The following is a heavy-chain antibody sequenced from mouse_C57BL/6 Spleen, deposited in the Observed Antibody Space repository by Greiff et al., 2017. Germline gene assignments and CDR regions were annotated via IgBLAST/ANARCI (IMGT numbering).Heavy chain of an antibody. Sequence: VQLQQSGAELVRPGTSVKVSCKASGYAFTNYLIEWVKQRPGQGLEWIGVINPGSGGTNYNEKFKGKATLTADNSSSTAYMQLSSLTSEDSAVYFCASQLGGFAYWGQGTLVTVSA. CDR1: GYAFTNYL. CDR3: ASQLGGFAY. V-gene: IGHV1-54*01. D-gene: IGHD4-1*02. J-gene: IGHJ3*01. CDR2: INPGSGGT.